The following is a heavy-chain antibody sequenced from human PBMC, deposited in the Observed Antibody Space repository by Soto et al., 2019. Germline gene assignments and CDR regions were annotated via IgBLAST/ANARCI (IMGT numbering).Heavy chain of an antibody. CDR1: GYSFTIYW. CDR2: IYPGDSDT. Sequence: GESLKISCKGSGYSFTIYWIGWVRQMPGKGLEWMGIIYPGDSDTRYSPSFQGQVTISADKSISTAYLQWSSLKASDTAMYYCAIHVPRGYYDNRDYSCYCMDVLGRGTKVAVFS. D-gene: IGHD3-22*01. J-gene: IGHJ6*02. CDR3: AIHVPRGYYDNRDYSCYCMDV. V-gene: IGHV5-51*01.